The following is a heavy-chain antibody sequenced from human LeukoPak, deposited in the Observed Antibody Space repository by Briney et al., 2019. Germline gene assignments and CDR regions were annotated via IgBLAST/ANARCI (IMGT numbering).Heavy chain of an antibody. V-gene: IGHV3-7*01. D-gene: IGHD2-2*01. CDR1: GFTFSSYS. Sequence: GGSLRLSCAASGFTFSSYSMNWVRQAPGKGLEWVANIKQDGSKKSYVDSVKGRFTISRDNAKNSLYLQMNNLRAEDTAVYYCVSFYETYWGRGTLVTVSS. CDR3: VSFYETY. CDR2: IKQDGSKK. J-gene: IGHJ4*02.